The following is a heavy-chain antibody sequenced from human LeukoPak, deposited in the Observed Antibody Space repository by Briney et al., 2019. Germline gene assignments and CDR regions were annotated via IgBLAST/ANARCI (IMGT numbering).Heavy chain of an antibody. CDR1: GYTFTSYD. D-gene: IGHD2/OR15-2a*01. J-gene: IGHJ6*03. V-gene: IGHV1-8*01. CDR2: MNPNSGYT. Sequence: ASVKVSCKASGYTFTSYDINWVRQATGQGLEWMGWMNPNSGYTGYAQKFQGRVTMTRNTSISTAYMELSSLRSEDTAVYYCARVLSARSYYYMDVWGRGTTVTISS. CDR3: ARVLSARSYYYMDV.